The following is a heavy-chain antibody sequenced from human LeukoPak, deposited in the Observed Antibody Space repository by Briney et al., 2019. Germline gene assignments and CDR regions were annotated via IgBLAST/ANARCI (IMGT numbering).Heavy chain of an antibody. Sequence: GGSLRLSCAASGFTFSSYAMSWVRQAPGKGLEWVAVISYDGSNKYYADSVKGRFTISRDNSKNTLYLQMNSLRAEDTAVYYCAKDLLRFLFYFDYWGQGTLVTVSS. CDR2: ISYDGSNK. J-gene: IGHJ4*02. D-gene: IGHD3-3*01. CDR1: GFTFSSYA. V-gene: IGHV3-30*18. CDR3: AKDLLRFLFYFDY.